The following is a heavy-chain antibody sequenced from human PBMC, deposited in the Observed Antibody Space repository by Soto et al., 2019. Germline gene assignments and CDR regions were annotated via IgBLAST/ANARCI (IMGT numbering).Heavy chain of an antibody. D-gene: IGHD5-12*01. CDR1: GFTFSDYY. CDR2: ISSSSSYT. Sequence: QVQLVESGGGLVKPGGSLRLSCAASGFTFSDYYMSWIRQAPGKGLEWVSYISSSSSYTNYADSVKGRFTISRDNAKNSLYLQMNSLRAEDTAVYYCARDGRDGYRSYYYGMDVWGQGTTVTVSS. V-gene: IGHV3-11*05. J-gene: IGHJ6*02. CDR3: ARDGRDGYRSYYYGMDV.